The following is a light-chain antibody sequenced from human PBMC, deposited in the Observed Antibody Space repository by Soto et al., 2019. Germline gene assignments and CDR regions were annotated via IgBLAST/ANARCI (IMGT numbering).Light chain of an antibody. CDR1: SSNIGSNI. Sequence: QSVLTQPPSASGTPGQRVTISCSGSSSNIGSNIVNWYQQLPGTAPKLLIYTHNQRPSGVPGRFSGSKSGTSASLAISGLQSEDEADYFCAAWDDSLRGRVFGGGTKLTVL. J-gene: IGLJ3*02. V-gene: IGLV1-44*01. CDR2: THN. CDR3: AAWDDSLRGRV.